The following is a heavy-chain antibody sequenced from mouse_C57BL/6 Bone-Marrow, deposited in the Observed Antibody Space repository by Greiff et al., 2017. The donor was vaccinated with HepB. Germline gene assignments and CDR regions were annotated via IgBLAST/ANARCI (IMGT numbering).Heavy chain of an antibody. CDR3: ANYYGEDY. D-gene: IGHD1-1*01. CDR1: GYTFTSYD. CDR2: IYPRAGST. V-gene: IGHV1-85*01. J-gene: IGHJ2*01. Sequence: QVQLQQSGPELVKPGASVKLSCKASGYTFTSYDITWVKQRPGQGLEWIGWIYPRAGSTKYNERFKGKATFTVDTSTSTAYMEIHSLTSEDSAVYFCANYYGEDYWGQGTTLTVSS.